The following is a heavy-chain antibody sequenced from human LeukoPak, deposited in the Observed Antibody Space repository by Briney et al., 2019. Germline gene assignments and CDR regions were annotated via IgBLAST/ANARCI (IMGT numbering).Heavy chain of an antibody. CDR1: GYTFTSYG. CDR2: ISAYNGNT. CDR3: ARVSGFGVAGPVDV. D-gene: IGHD6-19*01. V-gene: IGHV1-18*01. Sequence: ASVKVSCKASGYTFTSYGISWVRQAHGQGLEWMGWISAYNGNTNYAQKLQGRVTMTTDTSTSTAYMELRSLRSDDTAVYYCARVSGFGVAGPVDVWGQGTTVTVSS. J-gene: IGHJ6*02.